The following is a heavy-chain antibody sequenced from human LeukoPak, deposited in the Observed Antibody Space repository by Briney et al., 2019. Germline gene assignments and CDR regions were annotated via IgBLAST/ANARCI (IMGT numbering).Heavy chain of an antibody. Sequence: PSETLSLTCTVSGGSISSSSYYWGWIRQPPGKGLEWIVSIYYSGSTYYNPSLKSRVTISVDTSKNQFSLKLSSVTAADTAVYYCASYYDSSGYYYLGWFDPWGQGTLVTVSS. CDR2: IYYSGST. V-gene: IGHV4-39*01. J-gene: IGHJ5*02. D-gene: IGHD3-22*01. CDR3: ASYYDSSGYYYLGWFDP. CDR1: GGSISSSSYY.